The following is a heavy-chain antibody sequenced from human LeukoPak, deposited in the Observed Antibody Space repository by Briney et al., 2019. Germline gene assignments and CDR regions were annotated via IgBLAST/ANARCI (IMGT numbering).Heavy chain of an antibody. D-gene: IGHD3-22*01. Sequence: PSETLSLTCAVYGGSFSGYYWSWIRQPPGKGLEWIGEINHSGSTNYNPSLKSRVTISVDTSKNQFSLKLSSVTAADTAVYYCARGRYYYDSSGYYFYWGQGTLVNVSS. J-gene: IGHJ4*02. CDR1: GGSFSGYY. V-gene: IGHV4-34*01. CDR2: INHSGST. CDR3: ARGRYYYDSSGYYFY.